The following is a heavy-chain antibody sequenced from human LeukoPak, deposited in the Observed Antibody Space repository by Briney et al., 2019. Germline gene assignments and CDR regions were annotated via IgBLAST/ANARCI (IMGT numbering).Heavy chain of an antibody. V-gene: IGHV3-21*04. Sequence: GGSLRLSCAASGFTFSSYSMNWVRQAPGKGLEWVSSISSSSSYIYYADSVKGRFTISRDNAKNSLYLQMNSLRAEDTALYYCAKDMTGGGYPDYWGQGTLVTVSS. CDR2: ISSSSSYI. D-gene: IGHD3-16*01. CDR1: GFTFSSYS. CDR3: AKDMTGGGYPDY. J-gene: IGHJ4*02.